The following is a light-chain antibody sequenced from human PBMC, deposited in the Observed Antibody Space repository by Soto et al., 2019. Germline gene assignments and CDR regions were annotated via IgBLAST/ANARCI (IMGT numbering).Light chain of an antibody. Sequence: EIVMTQSPATLSVSPGERATLSCRASQSVSSNLAWYQQKPGQAPRLLIYGASTRATGIPARFSGSGSGTAFTLTISSLQSEDFAVYYCQQYNNWPCFGQGTKLEIK. J-gene: IGKJ2*03. CDR1: QSVSSN. CDR3: QQYNNWPC. CDR2: GAS. V-gene: IGKV3-15*01.